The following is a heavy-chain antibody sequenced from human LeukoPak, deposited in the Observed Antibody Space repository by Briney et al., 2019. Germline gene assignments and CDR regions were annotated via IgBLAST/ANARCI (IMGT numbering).Heavy chain of an antibody. D-gene: IGHD3-22*01. CDR2: IYYSGST. Sequence: SETLSLTCTVSGGSISSSSYYWGWIRQPPGKGLEWIGSIYYSGSTYYNPSLKSRVTISVDTSKNQFSLKLSSVTAADTAVYYCARRGPYYYDSSGYEDYWGQGTLVTVSS. V-gene: IGHV4-39*01. CDR3: ARRGPYYYDSSGYEDY. CDR1: GGSISSSSYY. J-gene: IGHJ4*02.